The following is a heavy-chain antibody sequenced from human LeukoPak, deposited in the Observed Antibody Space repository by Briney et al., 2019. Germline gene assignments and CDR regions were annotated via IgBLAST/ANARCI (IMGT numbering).Heavy chain of an antibody. CDR2: IYYSGST. CDR3: ARHYGP. J-gene: IGHJ4*02. Sequence: SETLSLTCTVSGGSISSYYWSWIRQPPGKGLEWIGSIYYSGSTYYNPSLKSRVTISVDTSKNQFSLKLDSVTATDTAVYYCARHYGPWGQGTLVTVSS. D-gene: IGHD3-10*01. V-gene: IGHV4-59*08. CDR1: GGSISSYY.